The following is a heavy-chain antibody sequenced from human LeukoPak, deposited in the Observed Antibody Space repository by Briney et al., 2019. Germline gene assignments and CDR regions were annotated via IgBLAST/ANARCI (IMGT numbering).Heavy chain of an antibody. CDR1: GGSISSYY. CDR2: IYTSVST. D-gene: IGHD5-18*01. J-gene: IGHJ6*03. Sequence: SETLSLICTVSGGSISSYYWSWIRQPAGKGLEWIGRIYTSVSTNYNPSLKGRVTMSVDTSKSQYSLKLSSVTAADTAVYYCAREEPATAMGLVYYYMDVWGKGTTVTVSS. CDR3: AREEPATAMGLVYYYMDV. V-gene: IGHV4-4*07.